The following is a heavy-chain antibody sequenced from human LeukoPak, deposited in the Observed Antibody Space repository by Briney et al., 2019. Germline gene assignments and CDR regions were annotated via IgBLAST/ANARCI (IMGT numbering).Heavy chain of an antibody. Sequence: GGSLRLSCAASGFTFSNAWMSWVRQAPGKGLEWVGRIKSKTDGGTTDYAAPVKGRFTISRDDSKNTLYLQMNSLKTEDTAAYYCTTPRAPPYSNYYYYYYYMDVWGKGTTVTVSS. CDR1: GFTFSNAW. D-gene: IGHD4-11*01. J-gene: IGHJ6*03. CDR3: TTPRAPPYSNYYYYYYYMDV. CDR2: IKSKTDGGTT. V-gene: IGHV3-15*01.